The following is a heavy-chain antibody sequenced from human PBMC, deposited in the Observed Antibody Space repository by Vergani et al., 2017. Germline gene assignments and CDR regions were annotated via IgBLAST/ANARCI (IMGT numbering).Heavy chain of an antibody. J-gene: IGHJ6*02. Sequence: QVQLVESGGGVVQPGRSLRLSCAASGFTFSSYGMHWVRQAPGKGLEWVAVISYDGSNKYYADSVKGRFTISRDNSKNTLYLQMNSLRAEDTAVYYCARVRVVTFRYGMDVWGQGTTVTVSS. CDR1: GFTFSSYG. CDR2: ISYDGSNK. V-gene: IGHV3-30*03. CDR3: ARVRVVTFRYGMDV. D-gene: IGHD4-23*01.